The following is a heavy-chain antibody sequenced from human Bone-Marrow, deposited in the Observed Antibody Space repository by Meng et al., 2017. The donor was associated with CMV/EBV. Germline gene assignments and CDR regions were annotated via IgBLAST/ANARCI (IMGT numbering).Heavy chain of an antibody. D-gene: IGHD3-3*01. Sequence: SETLSLTCTVSGGSISSYYWSWIRQPPGKRLEWIGYIYYTGITNYNSSLKGRVTISVDTSKNQFSLKLSSVTAADTAVYYCARDTSNSYYDFWSGYYTIYYFDYWGQGTLVTVSS. CDR3: ARDTSNSYYDFWSGYYTIYYFDY. CDR2: IYYTGIT. V-gene: IGHV4-59*12. J-gene: IGHJ4*02. CDR1: GGSISSYY.